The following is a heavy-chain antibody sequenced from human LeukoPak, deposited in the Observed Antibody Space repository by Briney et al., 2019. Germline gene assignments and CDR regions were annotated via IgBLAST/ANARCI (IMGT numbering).Heavy chain of an antibody. V-gene: IGHV3-23*01. CDR1: GFTFSSYG. CDR3: ARGVGPHSYYSDY. D-gene: IGHD3-10*01. CDR2: ISGSGGST. J-gene: IGHJ4*02. Sequence: PGGSLRLSCAASGFTFSSYGMSWVRQAPGKGLEWVSAISGSGGSTYYADSVKGRFTISRDNSKNTLYLQMNSLRAEDTAVYYCARGVGPHSYYSDYWGQGTLVTVSS.